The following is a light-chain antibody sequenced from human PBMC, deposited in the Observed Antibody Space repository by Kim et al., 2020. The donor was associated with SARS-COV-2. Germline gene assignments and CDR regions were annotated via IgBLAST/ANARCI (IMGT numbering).Light chain of an antibody. J-gene: IGKJ1*01. CDR3: QQYNTSLRT. CDR2: DAS. V-gene: IGKV1-5*01. Sequence: ASVGDRVTITCRASQSIHKWLAWYQQKPGTAPKLLIYDASDLEDGVPSRFNGNGSGTEFSVTIGSLQPDDFATYYCQQYNTSLRTFGQGTKVDIK. CDR1: QSIHKW.